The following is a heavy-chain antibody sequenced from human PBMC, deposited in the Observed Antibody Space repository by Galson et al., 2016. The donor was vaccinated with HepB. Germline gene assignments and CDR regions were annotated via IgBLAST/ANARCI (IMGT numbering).Heavy chain of an antibody. CDR2: ISDSGDRT. CDR1: GFTFSGFA. J-gene: IGHJ5*02. Sequence: SLRLSCAASGFTFSGFAMTWVRQAPGKGLEWVSSISDSGDRTYYADSVKGRFTISRDNSRNTLWLQMNSLRAEDTAVYFCATARNHHYDDFWSPPSGSWGQGTLVTVSS. D-gene: IGHD3-3*01. CDR3: ATARNHHYDDFWSPPSGS. V-gene: IGHV3-23*01.